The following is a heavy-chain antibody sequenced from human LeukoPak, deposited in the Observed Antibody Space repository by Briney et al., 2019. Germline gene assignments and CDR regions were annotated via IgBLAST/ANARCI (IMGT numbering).Heavy chain of an antibody. CDR3: ARDLSGVTGYTYGRGIDY. CDR1: GFTFRTSG. J-gene: IGHJ4*02. V-gene: IGHV3-7*01. CDR2: IKKDGSEK. D-gene: IGHD5-18*01. Sequence: RSGGSLRLSCAASGFTFRTSGMNWVRQAPGKGLEWVANIKKDGSEKYYVDAVKGRFTISRDNAKTSLYLQMNSLRAEDTAVYYCARDLSGVTGYTYGRGIDYWGQGTLVTVSS.